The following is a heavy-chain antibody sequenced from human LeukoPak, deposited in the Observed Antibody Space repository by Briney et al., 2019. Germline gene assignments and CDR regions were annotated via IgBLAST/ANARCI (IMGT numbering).Heavy chain of an antibody. CDR2: VTSDGSTT. J-gene: IGHJ4*02. V-gene: IGHV3-74*01. Sequence: GGSLRLSCAASGFTFSSSAMSWVRQASGKGLVWVSRVTSDGSTTTYADSVKGRFTISRDNAKNTLFLQMNSLRAEDTAVYYCASARSPTRGSPGDYWGQGTLVTVSS. CDR3: ASARSPTRGSPGDY. CDR1: GFTFSSSA.